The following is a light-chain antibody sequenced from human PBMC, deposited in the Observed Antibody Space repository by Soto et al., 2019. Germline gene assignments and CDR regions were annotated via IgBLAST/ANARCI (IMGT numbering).Light chain of an antibody. CDR3: QQSHSAPRT. J-gene: IGKJ1*01. CDR1: QSISTY. Sequence: DIQMTQSPSSLSASVGDRVTITCRASQSISTYLSWYQQKPGTAPKLLIYGASTLQSGVPSRFSGSGSGSDFTLTINSLQAEDFATYYCQQSHSAPRTFGQGTKVEIK. V-gene: IGKV1-39*01. CDR2: GAS.